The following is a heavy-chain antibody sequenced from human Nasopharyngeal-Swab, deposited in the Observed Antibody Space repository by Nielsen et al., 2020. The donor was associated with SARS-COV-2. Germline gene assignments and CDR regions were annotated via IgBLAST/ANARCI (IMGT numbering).Heavy chain of an antibody. V-gene: IGHV3-53*01. CDR1: EFTVSSNY. D-gene: IGHD1-26*01. CDR2: IYSGGST. Sequence: GESLKISCAASEFTVSSNYMSWVRQAPGKGLEWVSVIYSGGSTYYADSVKGRFTISRDNSKNTLYLQMNSLRAEDTAVYYCARDIGGSSGDYWGQGTLVTVSS. J-gene: IGHJ4*02. CDR3: ARDIGGSSGDY.